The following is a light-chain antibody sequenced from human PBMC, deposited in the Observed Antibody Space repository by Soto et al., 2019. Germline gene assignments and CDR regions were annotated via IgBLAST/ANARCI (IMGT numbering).Light chain of an antibody. V-gene: IGKV3-20*01. CDR3: KQCVLSRLT. Sequence: EVVLTQSQVTLSLSPGDRATLSCRASKSISSSYLAWYQQKPGLAPRLLIYDTFNMATGIPDRFSGDGSGTDLTFTFNILEPEDCAVYFCKQCVLSRLTFVQWTKV. J-gene: IGKJ1*01. CDR1: KSISSSY. CDR2: DTF.